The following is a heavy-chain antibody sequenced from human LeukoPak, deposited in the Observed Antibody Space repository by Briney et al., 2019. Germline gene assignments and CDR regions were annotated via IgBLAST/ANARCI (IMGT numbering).Heavy chain of an antibody. J-gene: IGHJ5*02. CDR1: GFTVSSNY. CDR2: IYSGGST. CDR3: AQPGYSSSWSNWFDP. V-gene: IGHV3-53*05. Sequence: GGSLRLSCAASGFTVSSNYMSWVRQAPGKGLEWVSVIYSGGSTYYADSVKGRFTISRDNSKNTLYLQMNSLRAEDTAVYYCAQPGYSSSWSNWFDPWGQGTLVTVSS. D-gene: IGHD6-13*01.